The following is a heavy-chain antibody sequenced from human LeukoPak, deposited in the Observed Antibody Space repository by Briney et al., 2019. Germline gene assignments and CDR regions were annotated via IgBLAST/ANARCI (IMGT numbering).Heavy chain of an antibody. D-gene: IGHD3-10*02. V-gene: IGHV3-7*01. CDR3: AELGITMIGGV. CDR1: GFIFSNYW. CDR2: MKQDGREK. J-gene: IGHJ6*04. Sequence: PGGSLRLSCAASGFIFSNYWMSWVRQAPGKGLEWVANMKQDGREKYLVDSVKGRFTISRDNAKNSVYLQMNSLRAEDTAVYYCAELGITMIGGVWGKGTTVTISS.